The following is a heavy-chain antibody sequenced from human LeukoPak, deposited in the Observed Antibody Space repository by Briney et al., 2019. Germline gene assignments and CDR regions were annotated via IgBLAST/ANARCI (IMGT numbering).Heavy chain of an antibody. V-gene: IGHV4-59*01. D-gene: IGHD3-10*01. CDR3: ARGDGRGVPLYYFDY. J-gene: IGHJ4*02. CDR2: IYYSGST. CDR1: GGSISSYY. Sequence: PSETLSLTCTVSGGSISSYYWSWIRQPPGKGLEWIGYIYYSGSTYYNPSLKSRVTISVDTSKNQFSLRLSSVTAADTAVYYCARGDGRGVPLYYFDYWGQGILVTVSS.